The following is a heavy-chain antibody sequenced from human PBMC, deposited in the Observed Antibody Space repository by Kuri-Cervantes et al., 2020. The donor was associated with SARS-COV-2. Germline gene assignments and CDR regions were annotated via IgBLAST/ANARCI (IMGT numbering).Heavy chain of an antibody. J-gene: IGHJ6*02. D-gene: IGHD4-23*01. CDR2: IWYDGSNK. V-gene: IGHV3-33*01. CDR1: GFTFSSYG. CDR3: ARDPVTPGYYYYYGMDV. Sequence: GGSLRLSCAASGFTFSSYGMHWVRQAPGKGLEWVAVIWYDGSNKYYADSVKGRFTISRDNSKNTLYLQMNSLRAEDTAVYYCARDPVTPGYYYYYGMDVWGQGTTVTVSS.